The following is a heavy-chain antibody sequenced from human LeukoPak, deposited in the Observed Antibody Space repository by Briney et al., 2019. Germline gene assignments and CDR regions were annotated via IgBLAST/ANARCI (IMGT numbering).Heavy chain of an antibody. D-gene: IGHD6-13*01. CDR3: ARVAREYRSSWYPYYFDY. J-gene: IGHJ4*02. Sequence: SETLSLTCTVSGGSISSYYWSWIRQPPGKGLEWIGYIYFSGSTNYNPSLKSRVTISVDTSKNQFSLKLSSVTAADTAVYFCARVAREYRSSWYPYYFDYWGQGTLVTVSS. V-gene: IGHV4-59*01. CDR1: GGSISSYY. CDR2: IYFSGST.